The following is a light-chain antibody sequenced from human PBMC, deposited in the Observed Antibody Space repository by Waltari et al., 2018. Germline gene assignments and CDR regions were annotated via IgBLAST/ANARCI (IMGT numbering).Light chain of an antibody. CDR2: GVT. CDR1: SSDVGTYNY. Sequence: QSALTQPASVSGSPGQSITISCTGTSSDVGTYNYVSWYQHHPGKAPKLVLYGVTHRPSGAANRCYGSKSGNTASLTISGLQAEDEADYHCTSCTTSATWVFGGGTKLSVL. J-gene: IGLJ3*02. V-gene: IGLV2-14*01. CDR3: TSCTTSATWV.